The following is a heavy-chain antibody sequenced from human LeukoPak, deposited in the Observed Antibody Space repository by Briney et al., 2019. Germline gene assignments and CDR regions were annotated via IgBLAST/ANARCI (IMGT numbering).Heavy chain of an antibody. V-gene: IGHV1-69*05. CDR3: ARHEYSSSSPDY. CDR1: GGTFSSYA. CDR2: IIPIFGTA. D-gene: IGHD6-6*01. J-gene: IGHJ4*02. Sequence: SVKVSCKASGGTFSSYATSWVRQAPGQGLEWMGGIIPIFGTANYAQKFQGRVTITTDESTSTAYMELSSLRSEDTAVYYCARHEYSSSSPDYWGQGTLVTVSS.